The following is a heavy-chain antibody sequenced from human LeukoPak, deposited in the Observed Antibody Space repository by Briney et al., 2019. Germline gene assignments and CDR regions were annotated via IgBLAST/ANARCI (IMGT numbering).Heavy chain of an antibody. V-gene: IGHV4-34*01. D-gene: IGHD1-1*01. Sequence: SETLSLTCAVYGESFDSFYWNWVRQAPGKGLEWLGEVNQSGGSDYNPALESRVAISADASKRQFSLKRISVTAADTAVYYCAVRLTTGRLGTATTWFDRWGPGTLVSVSS. J-gene: IGHJ5*02. CDR1: GESFDSFY. CDR2: VNQSGGS. CDR3: AVRLTTGRLGTATTWFDR.